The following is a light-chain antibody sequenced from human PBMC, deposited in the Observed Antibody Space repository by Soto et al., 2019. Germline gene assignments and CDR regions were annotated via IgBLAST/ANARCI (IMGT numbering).Light chain of an antibody. CDR3: QVCDSSGDPAV. J-gene: IGLJ2*01. CDR2: SDT. Sequence: SYELTQPPSVSVAPGKTANITCGGNNIGRKSVHWYQQKPGQAPLLVIYSDTDRPSGIPGRFSGSNSGNTATLTISRVEAGDEADYYCQVCDSSGDPAVFGGGTKLTVL. V-gene: IGLV3-21*01. CDR1: NIGRKS.